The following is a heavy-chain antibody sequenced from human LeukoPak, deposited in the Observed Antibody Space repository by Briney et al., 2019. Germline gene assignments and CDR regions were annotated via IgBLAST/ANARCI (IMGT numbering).Heavy chain of an antibody. Sequence: GGSLRLSCAASGFTFSGYGMHWVRQAPGKGLEWVAFIRNDGSNKYYADSVKGRFTVSRENSKNTLHLQINSLRAEDTAVYYCAKDQSSFCSRSSCYALHYWGQGTLVTVSS. D-gene: IGHD2-2*01. V-gene: IGHV3-30*02. CDR1: GFTFSGYG. J-gene: IGHJ4*02. CDR3: AKDQSSFCSRSSCYALHY. CDR2: IRNDGSNK.